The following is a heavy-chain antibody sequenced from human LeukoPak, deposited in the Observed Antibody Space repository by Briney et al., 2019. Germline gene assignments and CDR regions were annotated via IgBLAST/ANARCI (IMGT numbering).Heavy chain of an antibody. J-gene: IGHJ4*02. D-gene: IGHD1-26*01. V-gene: IGHV3-23*01. Sequence: GGSLRLSCAASGFTFSSYGMSGVRQAPGKGLEWVSTISGSAYNTYYADSVKGRFTISRDNSANTLYLQMNSLRAEDTALYYCAKHSGSYFIYYVDSWGQGTPVTVSS. CDR3: AKHSGSYFIYYVDS. CDR1: GFTFSSYG. CDR2: ISGSAYNT.